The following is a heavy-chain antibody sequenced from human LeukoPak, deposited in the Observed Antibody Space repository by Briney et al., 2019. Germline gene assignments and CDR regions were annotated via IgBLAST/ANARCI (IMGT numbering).Heavy chain of an antibody. CDR3: ARRAGAYSHPYDC. Sequence: GGSLRLSCAASGFTFSDYGMHWVRQAPGKGLEWVAFIGYDGGNEYYADSVKGRFTISRDNSKNTLYLQMNSLRAEDTAVYYCARRAGAYSHPYDCWGQGTLVTVSS. V-gene: IGHV3-33*01. CDR2: IGYDGGNE. D-gene: IGHD4/OR15-4a*01. J-gene: IGHJ4*02. CDR1: GFTFSDYG.